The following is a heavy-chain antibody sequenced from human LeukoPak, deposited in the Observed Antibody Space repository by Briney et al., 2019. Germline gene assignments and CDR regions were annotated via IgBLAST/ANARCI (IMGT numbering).Heavy chain of an antibody. Sequence: GASVKVSCKASGYAFTGYYMRWVRQAPGQGLEWVGGINPNSGGTNYAQKFQGRVTMTSDTSISTTYMELSRLRSDDTAVYYCARGFKYCSGGSCYYGYWGQGTLVTVSS. D-gene: IGHD2-15*01. V-gene: IGHV1-2*02. CDR2: INPNSGGT. CDR1: GYAFTGYY. J-gene: IGHJ4*02. CDR3: ARGFKYCSGGSCYYGY.